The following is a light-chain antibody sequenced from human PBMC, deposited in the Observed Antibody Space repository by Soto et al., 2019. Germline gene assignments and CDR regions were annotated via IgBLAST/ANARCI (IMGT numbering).Light chain of an antibody. CDR2: AAS. Sequence: DIKVTQSPSSLSASVGDRVTITCRASQSISNYLQWYQHKSGQAPRLLVYAASSLHSGVTSRFSGSGSGTDFTLTISSLQPEDFATYYCLQTYTTLTWTFGQGTKVDIK. CDR1: QSISNY. J-gene: IGKJ1*01. CDR3: LQTYTTLTWT. V-gene: IGKV1-39*01.